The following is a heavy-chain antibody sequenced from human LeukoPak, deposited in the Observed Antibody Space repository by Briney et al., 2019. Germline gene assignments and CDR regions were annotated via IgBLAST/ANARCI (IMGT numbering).Heavy chain of an antibody. CDR1: GGSISSYY. Sequence: PSETLSLTCTVSGGSISSYYWSWIRQPPGKGLEWIGYIYYSGSTNYNPSLKSRVTISVDTSKNQFSLKLSSVTAADTAVYYCARFYDSSGYYYVGWYFDLWGRGTLVTVSS. D-gene: IGHD3-22*01. CDR2: IYYSGST. V-gene: IGHV4-59*01. J-gene: IGHJ2*01. CDR3: ARFYDSSGYYYVGWYFDL.